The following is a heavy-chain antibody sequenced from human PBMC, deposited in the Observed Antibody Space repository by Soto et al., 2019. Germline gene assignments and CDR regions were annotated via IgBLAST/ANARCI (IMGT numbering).Heavy chain of an antibody. CDR2: INASHGKT. V-gene: IGHV1-69*08. CDR1: GGTFSSYT. J-gene: IGHJ4*02. CDR3: ARDRYSSSWYVGAFDY. Sequence: GASVSLCKASGGTFSSYTISWVRQAPGQGLEWMGRINASHGKTNYAQKFQDRVTITRDTSASTVYMELSSLRSEDTAVYYCARDRYSSSWYVGAFDYWGQGTLVTV. D-gene: IGHD6-13*01.